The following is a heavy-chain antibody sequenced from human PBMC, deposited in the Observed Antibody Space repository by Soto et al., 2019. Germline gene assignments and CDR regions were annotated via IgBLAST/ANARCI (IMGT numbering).Heavy chain of an antibody. CDR3: VREDRFRDSPAH. D-gene: IGHD3-22*01. CDR2: ICYDGSRK. J-gene: IGHJ4*02. V-gene: IGHV3-33*01. CDR1: GFTVSNYG. Sequence: QVQLVESGGGVVQPGRSLTVSCAASGFTVSNYGMHWVRQAPETGMEWVAVICYDGSRKSYADSVKGRFTIARDDAMKTLSLEMSSLRPDDTAVYYCVREDRFRDSPAHWGQGTLVTFSS.